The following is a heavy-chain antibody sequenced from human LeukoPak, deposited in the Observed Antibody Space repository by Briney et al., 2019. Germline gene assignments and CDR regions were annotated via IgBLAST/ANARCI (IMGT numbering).Heavy chain of an antibody. Sequence: GGSLRLSCAASGFTFSSYGMHWVRQAPGKGLEWVAVISYDGSNKYYADSVKGRFTISRDNSKNTLYLQMNSLRAEDTAVYYCAKDPYYDSSANAFDIWGQGTMVTVSS. CDR2: ISYDGSNK. D-gene: IGHD3-22*01. CDR3: AKDPYYDSSANAFDI. J-gene: IGHJ3*02. CDR1: GFTFSSYG. V-gene: IGHV3-30*18.